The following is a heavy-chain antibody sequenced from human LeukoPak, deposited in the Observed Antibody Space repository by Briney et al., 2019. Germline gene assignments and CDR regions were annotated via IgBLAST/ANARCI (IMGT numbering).Heavy chain of an antibody. CDR1: GISISSSNSY. CDR2: IYYTGNT. CDR3: ARTDYSSSWLDYYYYYMDV. Sequence: PSETLSLTCTVSGISISSSNSYWGWIRQPPGKGLEWIVSIYYTGNTYYNASLKSRITISINTSKNQISLRLSSVTAADTAVYYCARTDYSSSWLDYYYYYMDVWGKGTTVTISS. J-gene: IGHJ6*03. D-gene: IGHD6-13*01. V-gene: IGHV4-39*07.